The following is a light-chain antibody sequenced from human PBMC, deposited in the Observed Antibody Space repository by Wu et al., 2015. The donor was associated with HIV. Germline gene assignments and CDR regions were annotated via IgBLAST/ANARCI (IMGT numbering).Light chain of an antibody. CDR1: QSLSGW. CDR3: QQYHSSPWT. Sequence: DIQMTQSPSTLSASVGDRVTITCRASQSLSGWLAWYQQKPGKAPNLLIYRASSLETGVPSRFSGSGSGTEFTLTISSLQPDDFATYYCQQYHSSPWTFGLGTKVEIK. CDR2: RAS. J-gene: IGKJ1*01. V-gene: IGKV1-5*03.